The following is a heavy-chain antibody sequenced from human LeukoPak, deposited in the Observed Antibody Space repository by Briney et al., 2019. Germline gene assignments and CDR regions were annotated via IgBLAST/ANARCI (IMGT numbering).Heavy chain of an antibody. Sequence: GRSLRLSCAASGFTFSSYGMHWVRQAPGKGLEWVAVISYDGSNRYYADSVKGRFTISRDNSKNTLYLQMNSLRAEDTAVYYCARDSAHIVVVPVVIPPGLDNWFDPWGQGTLVTVSS. CDR1: GFTFSSYG. D-gene: IGHD2-2*01. CDR3: ARDSAHIVVVPVVIPPGLDNWFDP. J-gene: IGHJ5*02. V-gene: IGHV3-30*03. CDR2: ISYDGSNR.